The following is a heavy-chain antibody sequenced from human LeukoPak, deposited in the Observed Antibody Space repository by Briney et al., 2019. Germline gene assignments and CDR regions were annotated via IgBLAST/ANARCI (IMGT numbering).Heavy chain of an antibody. D-gene: IGHD4-17*01. CDR1: GDSISSSY. V-gene: IGHV4-59*01. CDR2: IYYSGST. J-gene: IGHJ6*03. CDR3: ARAPYGSATNNYYMDV. Sequence: SETLSLTCTVSGDSISSSYWSWIRQPPGKGLKWIGYIYYSGSTNYNPSLKSRVTISVDTSKNQFSLKLSSVTAADTAVYYCARAPYGSATNNYYMDVWGKGTTVTVSS.